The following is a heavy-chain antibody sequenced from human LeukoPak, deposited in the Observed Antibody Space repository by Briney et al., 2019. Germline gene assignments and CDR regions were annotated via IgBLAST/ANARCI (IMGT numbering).Heavy chain of an antibody. CDR2: ISYDGSNK. D-gene: IGHD3-16*01. J-gene: IGHJ4*02. Sequence: GGSLRLSCAASGFTFSSYAMHWVRQAPGKGLEWVAVISYDGSNKYYADSVKGRFTVSRDNSKNTLFLQMNSLRDEDTAIYYCARDWIDDYSGIDSWGRGTLVAVPS. CDR3: ARDWIDDYSGIDS. V-gene: IGHV3-30-3*01. CDR1: GFTFSSYA.